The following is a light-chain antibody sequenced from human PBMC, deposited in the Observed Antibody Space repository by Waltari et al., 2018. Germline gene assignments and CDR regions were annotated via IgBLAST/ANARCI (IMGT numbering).Light chain of an antibody. CDR1: SSDVGYYNL. J-gene: IGLJ2*01. V-gene: IGLV2-23*02. Sequence: QSALTQPASLSGSPGQSITISCTGTSSDVGYYNLVSWYQQHPGKAPKLMIYEVNKRPSGVSHRFSASKSGNTASLTISGLQAEDEADYHCCSYAGGSTFVVFGGGTKLTVL. CDR2: EVN. CDR3: CSYAGGSTFVV.